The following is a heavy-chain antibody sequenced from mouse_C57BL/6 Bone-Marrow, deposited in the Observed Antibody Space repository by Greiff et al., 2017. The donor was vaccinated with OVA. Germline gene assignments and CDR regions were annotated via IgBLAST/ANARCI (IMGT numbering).Heavy chain of an antibody. J-gene: IGHJ4*01. CDR1: GYTFTSYG. V-gene: IGHV1-81*01. Sequence: VQLQESGAELARPGASVKLSCKASGYTFTSYGISWVKQRPGQGLEWIGEIYPRSGNTYYNEKFKGKATLTADKSSSTAYMELRSLTSEDSAVYFYAAIYYYGSSFYYYAMDYWGQGTSVTVSS. D-gene: IGHD1-1*01. CDR3: AAIYYYGSSFYYYAMDY. CDR2: IYPRSGNT.